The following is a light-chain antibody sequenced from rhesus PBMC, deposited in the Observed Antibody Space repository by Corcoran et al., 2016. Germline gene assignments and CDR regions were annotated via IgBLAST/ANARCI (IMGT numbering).Light chain of an antibody. Sequence: DIQMTQSPSSLSASVGDRVTISCRASQGISSWLAWYQQKPGIDPKLLIYKASSLQSGVPSRCSGSGSGTDFTLTISSLQPEDVATYYCQQDNSAPPWTFGQGTKVEIK. CDR3: QQDNSAPPWT. V-gene: IGKV1-21*01. CDR1: QGISSW. J-gene: IGKJ1*01. CDR2: KAS.